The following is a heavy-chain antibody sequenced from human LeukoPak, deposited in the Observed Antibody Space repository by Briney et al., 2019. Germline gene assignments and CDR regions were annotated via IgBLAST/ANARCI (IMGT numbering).Heavy chain of an antibody. CDR3: ARGDSSGYYIFYSEYYFDY. CDR2: INPNSGGT. J-gene: IGHJ4*02. Sequence: ASVKVSCKASGYTFTGYYMHWVRQAPGQGLGWMGWINPNSGGTNYAQKFQGGVTMTRDTSNSTAYMELSRLRSDDTAVYYCARGDSSGYYIFYSEYYFDYWGQGTLVTVSS. CDR1: GYTFTGYY. V-gene: IGHV1-2*02. D-gene: IGHD3-22*01.